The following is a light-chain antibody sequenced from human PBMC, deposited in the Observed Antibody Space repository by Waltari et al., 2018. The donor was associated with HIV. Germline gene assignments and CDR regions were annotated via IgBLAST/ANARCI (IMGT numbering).Light chain of an antibody. CDR3: SSYTSTSTVYV. CDR2: AVS. J-gene: IGLJ1*01. V-gene: IGLV2-14*03. Sequence: QSALTQPASVSGSPGQSITISCTGTSCDVGGYNSVSWYQLHPGKAPKLIIYAVSNRPSGVSNRFSGSKSDNTASLTISGLQAEDEADYYCSSYTSTSTVYVFGTGTEVTVL. CDR1: SCDVGGYNS.